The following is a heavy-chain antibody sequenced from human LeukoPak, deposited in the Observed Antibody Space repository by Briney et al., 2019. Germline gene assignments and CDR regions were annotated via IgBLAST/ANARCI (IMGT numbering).Heavy chain of an antibody. CDR3: ARDAPRYGSGKSPHWFDP. CDR1: GYTFTSYG. V-gene: IGHV1-18*01. Sequence: ASVKVSCKASGYTFTSYGISWVRQAPGQGLEWMGWISAYNGNTNYAQKLQGGVTMTTDTSTSTAYMELRSLRSDDTAVYYCARDAPRYGSGKSPHWFDPWGQGTLVTVSS. D-gene: IGHD3-10*01. CDR2: ISAYNGNT. J-gene: IGHJ5*02.